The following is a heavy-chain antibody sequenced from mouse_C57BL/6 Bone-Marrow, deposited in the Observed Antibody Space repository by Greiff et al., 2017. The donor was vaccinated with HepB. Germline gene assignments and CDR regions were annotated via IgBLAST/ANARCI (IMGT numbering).Heavy chain of an antibody. J-gene: IGHJ4*01. CDR1: GFNIKNTY. D-gene: IGHD1-1*01. CDR3: ASIYYYGSSYGGNAMDY. V-gene: IGHV14-3*01. Sequence: VQLQQSVAELVRPGASVKLSCTASGFNIKNTYMHWVKQRPEQGLEWIGRIDPANGNTKYAPKFQGKATITADTSSNTAYLQLSSLTSEDTAIYYCASIYYYGSSYGGNAMDYWGQGTSLTVSS. CDR2: IDPANGNT.